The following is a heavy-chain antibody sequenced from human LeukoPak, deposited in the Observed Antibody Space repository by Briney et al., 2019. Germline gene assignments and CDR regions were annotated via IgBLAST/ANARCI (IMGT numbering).Heavy chain of an antibody. D-gene: IGHD2-15*01. J-gene: IGHJ4*02. Sequence: GGSLRLSCAASGFTFISYAMHWVRQAPGKGLEWVAVISYDGSNKYYADSVKGRFTISRDNSKNTLYLQMNSLRAEDTAVYYCARDKCSGGSCYKRLGYFDYWGQGTLVTVSS. V-gene: IGHV3-30-3*01. CDR2: ISYDGSNK. CDR1: GFTFISYA. CDR3: ARDKCSGGSCYKRLGYFDY.